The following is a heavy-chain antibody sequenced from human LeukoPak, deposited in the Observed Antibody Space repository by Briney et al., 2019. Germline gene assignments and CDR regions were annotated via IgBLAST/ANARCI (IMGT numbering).Heavy chain of an antibody. CDR2: INPNSGGT. CDR3: ARGNNYGSGSLFYG. J-gene: IGHJ4*02. Sequence: ASVKVSCKASGYTFTGYYMHWVRQAPGQGLEWMGWINPNSGGTNYAQKFQGRVTMTRDTSISTAYMELSWLRSDDTAGYYCARGNNYGSGSLFYGWGQGTLVTVSS. D-gene: IGHD3-10*01. V-gene: IGHV1-2*02. CDR1: GYTFTGYY.